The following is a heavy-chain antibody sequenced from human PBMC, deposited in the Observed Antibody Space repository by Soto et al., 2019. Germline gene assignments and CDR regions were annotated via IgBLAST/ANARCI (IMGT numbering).Heavy chain of an antibody. CDR2: IWYDGSNK. CDR3: AREIRENRAFDY. CDR1: GFTFSSYG. Sequence: GESLKISCAASGFTFSSYGMHWVRQAPGKGLEWVAVIWYDGSNKYYADSVKGRFTISRDNSKNTLYLQMNSLRAEDTAVYYCAREIRENRAFDYWGQGTLVTVSS. D-gene: IGHD3-16*01. J-gene: IGHJ4*02. V-gene: IGHV3-33*01.